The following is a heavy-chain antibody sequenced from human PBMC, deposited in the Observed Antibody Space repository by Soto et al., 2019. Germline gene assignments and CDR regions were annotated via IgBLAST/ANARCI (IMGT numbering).Heavy chain of an antibody. J-gene: IGHJ6*03. D-gene: IGHD2-15*01. Sequence: QVQLQQWGAGLLKPSETLSLTCAVYGGSFSGYYWSWIRQPPGKGLEWIGEINHSGTTNYNPSLKRRVTISVDTSKNQFSLKLSSVTAAATAVYYCARGWGYCSGGSCYKDYYYYMDVWGKGTTVTVSS. V-gene: IGHV4-34*01. CDR3: ARGWGYCSGGSCYKDYYYYMDV. CDR1: GGSFSGYY. CDR2: INHSGTT.